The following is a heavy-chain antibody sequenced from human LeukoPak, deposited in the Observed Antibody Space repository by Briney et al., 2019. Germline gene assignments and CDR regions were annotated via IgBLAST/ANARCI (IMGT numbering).Heavy chain of an antibody. CDR3: SYCSSTSCYKYYYYYMDV. D-gene: IGHD2-2*02. V-gene: IGHV1-69*13. CDR2: IIPIFGTA. J-gene: IGHJ6*03. CDR1: GGTFSSYA. Sequence: ASVKVSCKASGGTFSSYAISWVRQAPGQGLEWMGGIIPIFGTANYAQKFQGRVTITADESTSTAYMELSSLRSEDTAVYYCSYCSSTSCYKYYYYYMDVWGKGTTVTVSS.